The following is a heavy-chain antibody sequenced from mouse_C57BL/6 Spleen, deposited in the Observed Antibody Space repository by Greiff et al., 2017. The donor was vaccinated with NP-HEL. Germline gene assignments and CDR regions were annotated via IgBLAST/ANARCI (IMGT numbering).Heavy chain of an antibody. CDR1: GYTFTSYG. J-gene: IGHJ2*01. D-gene: IGHD1-1*01. V-gene: IGHV1-81*01. CDR2: IYPRSGNT. CDR3: AREGGYYGSSYEYYIDY. Sequence: QVQLQQSGAELARPGASVKLSCKASGYTFTSYGISWVKQRTGQGLEWIGEIYPRSGNTYYNEKFKGKATLTADTSSSTAYMEHRSLTSEDSAVYFSAREGGYYGSSYEYYIDYWGQGTTLTVSS.